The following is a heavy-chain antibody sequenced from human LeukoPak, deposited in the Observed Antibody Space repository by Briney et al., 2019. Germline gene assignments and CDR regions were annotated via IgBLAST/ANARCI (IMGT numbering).Heavy chain of an antibody. CDR1: GFTVSSNY. V-gene: IGHV3-66*01. Sequence: GGSLRLSCAASGFTVSSNYMSWVRQAPRQGLERVSVIYSGGSTYYADSVKGRFTISRDNSKNTLYLQMNSLRAEDTAVYYCARDSSSSWSFDYWGQGTLVTVSS. CDR2: IYSGGST. J-gene: IGHJ4*02. D-gene: IGHD6-13*01. CDR3: ARDSSSSWSFDY.